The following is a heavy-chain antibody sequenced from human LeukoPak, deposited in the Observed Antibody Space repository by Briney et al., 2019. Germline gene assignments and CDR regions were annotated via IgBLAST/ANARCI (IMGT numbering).Heavy chain of an antibody. CDR2: ISYDGSKK. J-gene: IGHJ4*02. CDR3: ADFYYGSG. D-gene: IGHD3-10*01. CDR1: GFTLSSYG. Sequence: GGSLRLSCAVSGFTLSSYGIHWVRQVPGKGLEWVALISYDGSKKYYVDSVKGRFTISRENSKNMVYLQMSSLRVEDTAVYYCADFYYGSGGGQGTLVTVSS. V-gene: IGHV3-30*03.